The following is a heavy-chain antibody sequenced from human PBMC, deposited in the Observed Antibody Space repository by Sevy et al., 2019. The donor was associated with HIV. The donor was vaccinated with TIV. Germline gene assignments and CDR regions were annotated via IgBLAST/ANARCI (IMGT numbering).Heavy chain of an antibody. CDR3: ARVIRDSGTATRYFQH. J-gene: IGHJ1*01. V-gene: IGHV1-2*02. CDR1: GYSFTGYF. D-gene: IGHD1-1*01. Sequence: ASVKVSCKASGYSFTGYFIYWLRQAPGQGLEWMGWINPKSGDTNYALSSQGRVTMTGHPSISTAYMELSSLTPDDTAIYYCARVIRDSGTATRYFQHWGQGTLVTVSS. CDR2: INPKSGDT.